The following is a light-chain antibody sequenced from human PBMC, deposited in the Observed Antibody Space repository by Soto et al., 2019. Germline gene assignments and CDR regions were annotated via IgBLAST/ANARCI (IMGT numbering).Light chain of an antibody. CDR2: SAS. Sequence: DIVMTQSPDSLSVSLGERATINCKSSQSVVYSANNKNYLAWFQQKPGQPPKLLINSASTRESGVPDRFSGRESGTDSILTISSLQAEDVAVYFWQQYYSTPPTFGQGTKVEI. CDR3: QQYYSTPPT. CDR1: QSVVYSANNKNY. J-gene: IGKJ1*01. V-gene: IGKV4-1*01.